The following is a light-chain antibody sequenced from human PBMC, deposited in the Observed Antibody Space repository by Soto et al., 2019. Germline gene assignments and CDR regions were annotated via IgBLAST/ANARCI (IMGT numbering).Light chain of an antibody. CDR2: WAS. CDR1: QTVLYSSNNKNY. V-gene: IGKV4-1*01. J-gene: IGKJ4*01. Sequence: DIVMTQSPDSLAVSLGERGTINCKSSQTVLYSSNNKNYLAWYQKKPGQPPKLLFYWASTRESGVPDRFSGSGSGTDFTLTISGLQAEDVAVYYCQKYFLTPLTFGGGTKVDIK. CDR3: QKYFLTPLT.